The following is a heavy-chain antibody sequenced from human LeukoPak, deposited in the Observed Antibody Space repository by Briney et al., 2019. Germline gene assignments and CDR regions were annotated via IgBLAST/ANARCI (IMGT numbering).Heavy chain of an antibody. CDR2: ISSGATYI. CDR3: ARSKGGAQREYGMDV. V-gene: IGHV3-21*06. D-gene: IGHD1-1*01. CDR1: GFTFKNYG. Sequence: GGSLRLSCAASGFTFKNYGMNWVRQAPGKGLEWVSSISSGATYIDNADSVKGRFTISRDNAKNSLYLEMNSLRAEDTAVYYCARSKGGAQREYGMDVWGQGTTVTVSS. J-gene: IGHJ6*02.